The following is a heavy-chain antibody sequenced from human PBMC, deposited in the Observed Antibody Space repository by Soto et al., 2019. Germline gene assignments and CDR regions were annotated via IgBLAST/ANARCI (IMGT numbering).Heavy chain of an antibody. CDR3: ARGNCTNGVWWGLFGSYYCYGMDV. CDR2: INPSGGST. V-gene: IGHV1-46*01. D-gene: IGHD2-8*01. CDR1: GYTFTSYY. Sequence: QVQLVQSGAEVKKPGASVKVSCKASGYTFTSYYMHWVRQAPGQGLEWMGIINPSGGSTSYAQKCQGRVTMTRDTSTSTVYMELSSLRSEDTAVYYGARGNCTNGVWWGLFGSYYCYGMDVWGQGTTVTVSS. J-gene: IGHJ6*02.